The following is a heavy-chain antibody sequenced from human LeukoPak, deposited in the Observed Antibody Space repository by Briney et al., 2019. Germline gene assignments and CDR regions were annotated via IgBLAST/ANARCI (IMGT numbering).Heavy chain of an antibody. Sequence: PGGSLRLSCAASGFTVSSNYMSWVRQAPGKGLEWVSVIYSGGSTYYADSVKGRFTISRDNSKNTLYLQMNSLRAEDTAVYYCVRARVATIRAFNWFDPWGQGTLVTVSS. CDR2: IYSGGST. CDR3: VRARVATIRAFNWFDP. J-gene: IGHJ5*02. CDR1: GFTVSSNY. D-gene: IGHD5-12*01. V-gene: IGHV3-66*01.